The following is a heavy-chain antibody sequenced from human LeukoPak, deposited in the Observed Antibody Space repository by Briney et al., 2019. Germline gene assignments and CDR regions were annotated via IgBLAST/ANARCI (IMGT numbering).Heavy chain of an antibody. D-gene: IGHD6-19*01. CDR1: GYSFTSYW. Sequence: GESLKISCKGSGYSFTSYWIGWVRQMPGKGLEWMGIIYPGDSDTRYSPSFQGQVTISADKSISTAHLQWSSLKASDTAMYYCATSPRYSSGFYYYYGMDVWGQGTTVTVSS. CDR3: ATSPRYSSGFYYYYGMDV. J-gene: IGHJ6*02. V-gene: IGHV5-51*01. CDR2: IYPGDSDT.